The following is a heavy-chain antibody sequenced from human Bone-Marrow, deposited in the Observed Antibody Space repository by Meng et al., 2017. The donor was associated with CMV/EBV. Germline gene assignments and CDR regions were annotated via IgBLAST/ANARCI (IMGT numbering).Heavy chain of an antibody. J-gene: IGHJ5*02. Sequence: ASVKVSCKASGYTFTSYGISWVRQAPGQGLEWMGWISAYNGNTNYAQKLQGRVTMTTDTSTSTAYMELRSLRSDDTAVYYCARDRARVHGITIFGVVIEGYNWFDPWGQGTLVTVSS. CDR1: GYTFTSYG. D-gene: IGHD3-3*01. V-gene: IGHV1-18*01. CDR3: ARDRARVHGITIFGVVIEGYNWFDP. CDR2: ISAYNGNT.